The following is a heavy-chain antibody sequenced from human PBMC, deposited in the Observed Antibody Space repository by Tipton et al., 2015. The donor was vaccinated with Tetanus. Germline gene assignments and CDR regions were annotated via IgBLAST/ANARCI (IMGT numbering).Heavy chain of an antibody. D-gene: IGHD3-9*01. CDR2: IYKTGDT. CDR1: GGSVSRSF. Sequence: TLSLTCTVSGGSVSRSFWGWIRQAPGKGLEWIGNIYKTGDTNYNPSLKSRVTMSVNTSKNQFSLRLSSVTAVDTALYYCARPQRDENDAGGLDFLTGFYGDYWFDLWGRGIPVTVSS. CDR3: ARPQRDENDAGGLDFLTGFYGDYWFDL. J-gene: IGHJ5*02. V-gene: IGHV4-59*02.